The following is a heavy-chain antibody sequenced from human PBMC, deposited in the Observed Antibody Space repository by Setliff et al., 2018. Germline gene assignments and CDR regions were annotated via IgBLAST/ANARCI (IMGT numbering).Heavy chain of an antibody. D-gene: IGHD4-4*01. CDR2: IYYSGIT. Sequence: SETLSLTCTVSGGSIRSSSYYWGWIRQPPGQGLEWIAYIYYSGITYYNPSLKSRVTISVDTSKNQFSLKLSSVTAADTAVYYCARARYSNFLNWFDPWGQGTLVTVSS. V-gene: IGHV4-39*01. CDR1: GGSIRSSSYY. CDR3: ARARYSNFLNWFDP. J-gene: IGHJ5*02.